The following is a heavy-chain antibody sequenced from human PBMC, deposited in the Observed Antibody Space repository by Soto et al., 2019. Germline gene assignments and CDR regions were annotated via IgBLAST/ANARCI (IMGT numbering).Heavy chain of an antibody. CDR3: ARDPYYDFWSGYLDYYYYGMYV. Sequence: PGGSLRLSCAASGFTFSSYGMHWVRQAPGKGLEWVAVIWYDGSNKYYADSVKGRFTISRDNSKNTLYLQMNSLRAEDTAVYYCARDPYYDFWSGYLDYYYYGMYVWGQGTTVTVSS. CDR1: GFTFSSYG. CDR2: IWYDGSNK. V-gene: IGHV3-33*01. D-gene: IGHD3-3*01. J-gene: IGHJ6*02.